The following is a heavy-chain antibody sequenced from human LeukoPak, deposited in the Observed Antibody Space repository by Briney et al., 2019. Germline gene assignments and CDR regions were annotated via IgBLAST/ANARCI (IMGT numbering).Heavy chain of an antibody. J-gene: IGHJ4*02. V-gene: IGHV3-23*01. CDR3: AKDSSPDGRYEVDY. CDR2: IFGNGGGR. D-gene: IGHD3-16*02. Sequence: GASLRLSCTASGFSFSTYAMSCVRQPPGEGLGWVLVIFGNGGGRDSAASVKGRFTISRDNSKSTRYLQLNSLRAEEPAVFCCAKDSSPDGRYEVDYWGRGTLVTVSS. CDR1: GFSFSTYA.